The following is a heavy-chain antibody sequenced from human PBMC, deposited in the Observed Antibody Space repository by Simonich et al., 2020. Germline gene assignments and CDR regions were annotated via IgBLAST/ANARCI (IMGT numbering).Heavy chain of an antibody. Sequence: EVQLVESGGGLVQPGGSLRLSCAASGFTFSSYEMNWVRQAPGKGLEWVSYISSSDSTIYYAGSVKGRFTISRDNAKNSLYLQMNSLRAEDTAVYYCARDFRLQLVEIGTYYYYGMDVWGQGTTVTVSS. CDR2: ISSSDSTI. D-gene: IGHD6-6*01. CDR3: ARDFRLQLVEIGTYYYYGMDV. V-gene: IGHV3-48*03. CDR1: GFTFSSYE. J-gene: IGHJ6*02.